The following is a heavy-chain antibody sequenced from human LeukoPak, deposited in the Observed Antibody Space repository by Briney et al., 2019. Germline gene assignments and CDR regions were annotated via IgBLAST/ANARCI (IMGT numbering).Heavy chain of an antibody. D-gene: IGHD3-9*01. CDR2: INHSGST. J-gene: IGHJ6*03. CDR1: GGSISSGAYY. Sequence: SETLSLTCTVSGGSISSGAYYWSWIRQPPGKELEWIGEINHSGSTNYNPSLKSRVTISVDTSKNQFSLKLSSVTAADTAVYYCARQFDPSGLDYYYYMDVWGKGTTVTVSS. V-gene: IGHV4-39*01. CDR3: ARQFDPSGLDYYYYMDV.